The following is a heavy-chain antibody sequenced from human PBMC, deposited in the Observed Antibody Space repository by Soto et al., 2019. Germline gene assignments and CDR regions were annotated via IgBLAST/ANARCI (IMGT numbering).Heavy chain of an antibody. CDR3: ARATYDSSTYYLDY. V-gene: IGHV4-30-4*01. CDR1: GASISGGDYY. CDR2: IYYTGNT. J-gene: IGHJ4*02. Sequence: SETLSLTCTVSGASISGGDYYWTWIRQPPGKGLEWIGSIYYTGNTYSNPSLESRLSISVDPSNNQFALRLTSVTAPDTAIYYCARATYDSSTYYLDYWGQGTLVTVAS. D-gene: IGHD3-22*01.